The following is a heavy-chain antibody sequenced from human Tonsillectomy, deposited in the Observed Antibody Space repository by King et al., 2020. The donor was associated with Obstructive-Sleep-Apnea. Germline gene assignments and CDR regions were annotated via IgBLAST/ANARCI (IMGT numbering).Heavy chain of an antibody. D-gene: IGHD2-2*02. J-gene: IGHJ6*02. Sequence: VQLVEPGGGVVQPGRSLRLSCAASGFIFHSYAMYWVRQAPGKGLEWMAVISYDGSNKYYSDSVKGRFTISRDNSKNTLYLQMTSLRLEDTAVYYCVRDGGTSWYRNYFFGMDVWGQGTRVTVSS. V-gene: IGHV3-30*14. CDR1: GFIFHSYA. CDR2: ISYDGSNK. CDR3: VRDGGTSWYRNYFFGMDV.